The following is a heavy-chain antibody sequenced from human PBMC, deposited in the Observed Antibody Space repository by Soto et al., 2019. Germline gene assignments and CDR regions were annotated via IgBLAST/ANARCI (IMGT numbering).Heavy chain of an antibody. CDR1: SASISSDGYY. V-gene: IGHV4-31*03. Sequence: PSETLSLTCTVSSASISSDGYYWTWIRQHPGTGLEWMGYIHYTGSTYYSPSLKSRLSISIDTSKNQFSLKLNSVTAADTAMYYCARVLRVLVPAPIGCFDPWGQGTLVTVSS. CDR3: ARVLRVLVPAPIGCFDP. J-gene: IGHJ5*02. D-gene: IGHD2-2*01. CDR2: IHYTGST.